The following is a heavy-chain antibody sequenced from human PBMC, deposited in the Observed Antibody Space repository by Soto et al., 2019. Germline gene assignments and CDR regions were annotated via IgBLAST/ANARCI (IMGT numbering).Heavy chain of an antibody. J-gene: IGHJ1*01. CDR1: GGSISSGGYS. D-gene: IGHD3-22*01. Sequence: PSETLSLTCAVSGGSISSGGYSWSWIRQPPGKGLEWIGYIYHSGSTYYNPSLKSRVTISVDRSKNQFSLKLSSVTAADTAVYYCVGSYYDILQLWGQGTLVTVSS. CDR2: IYHSGST. V-gene: IGHV4-30-2*01. CDR3: VGSYYDILQL.